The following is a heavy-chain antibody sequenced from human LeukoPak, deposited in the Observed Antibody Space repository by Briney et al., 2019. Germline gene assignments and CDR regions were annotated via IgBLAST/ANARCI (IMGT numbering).Heavy chain of an antibody. CDR1: GFTFSSYG. CDR2: ISYDGSNK. Sequence: GGSLRLSCAASGFTFSSYGMHWVRQAPGKGLEWVAVISYDGSNKYYADSVKGRFTISRDNSKNTLYLQMNSLRAEDTAVFYCAKGRSGIVATIFDYWGQGTLVTVPS. CDR3: AKGRSGIVATIFDY. J-gene: IGHJ4*02. V-gene: IGHV3-30*18. D-gene: IGHD5-12*01.